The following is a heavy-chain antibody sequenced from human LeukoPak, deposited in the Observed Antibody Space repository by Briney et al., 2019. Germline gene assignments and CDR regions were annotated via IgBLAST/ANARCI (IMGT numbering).Heavy chain of an antibody. CDR3: ARARGTMYYYYYYMDV. D-gene: IGHD3-3*01. Sequence: SETLSLTCTVSGGSISSYYWSWIRQPPGKGLEWIGYIYYSGSTNYNPSLKSRVTISVDTSKNQFSLKLSSVTAADTAVYYCARARGTMYYYYYYMDVWGKGTTVTVSS. V-gene: IGHV4-59*01. J-gene: IGHJ6*03. CDR1: GGSISSYY. CDR2: IYYSGST.